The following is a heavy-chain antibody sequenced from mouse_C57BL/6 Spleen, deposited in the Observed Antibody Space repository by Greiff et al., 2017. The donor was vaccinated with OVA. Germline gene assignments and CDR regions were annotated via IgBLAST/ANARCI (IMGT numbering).Heavy chain of an antibody. Sequence: VQLQQSGAELARPGASVKLSCKASGYTFTSYGISWVKQRTRQGLEWIGEIYPRSGNTYYNEKFKGKATLTADKSSSTAYMELRSLTSEDSAVYFCARSRGSSYDYAMDYWGQGTSVTVSS. CDR3: ARSRGSSYDYAMDY. CDR2: IYPRSGNT. D-gene: IGHD1-1*01. V-gene: IGHV1-81*01. CDR1: GYTFTSYG. J-gene: IGHJ4*01.